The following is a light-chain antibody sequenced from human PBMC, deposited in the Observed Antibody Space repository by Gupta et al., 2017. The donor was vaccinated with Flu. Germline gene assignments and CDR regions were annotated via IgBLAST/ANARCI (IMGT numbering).Light chain of an antibody. CDR3: QQHPNWHSIT. CDR1: QNIISY. J-gene: IGKJ5*01. Sequence: ASLSSAPGGRATITSRARQNIISYLSWCQQKTGQDPRLLIYGVANRATGSPARFSGSGGGTDFTLTISSREQEDVAVYYCQQHPNWHSITFGRGTQVDIK. V-gene: IGKV3D-11*02. CDR2: GVA.